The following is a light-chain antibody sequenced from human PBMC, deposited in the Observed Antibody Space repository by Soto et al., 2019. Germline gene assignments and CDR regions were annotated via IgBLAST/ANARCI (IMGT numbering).Light chain of an antibody. CDR3: QQYASSPYT. V-gene: IGKV3-20*01. CDR2: DAS. CDR1: QSVSSSY. J-gene: IGKJ2*01. Sequence: EIVLTQSPGTLSLSPGERATLSCRASQSVSSSYLAWYQQKPGQAPRLLMYDASNRATGIPARFSGRESGTDFTLTITTLEPEDSAVYFCQQYASSPYTFGQGTKVDIK.